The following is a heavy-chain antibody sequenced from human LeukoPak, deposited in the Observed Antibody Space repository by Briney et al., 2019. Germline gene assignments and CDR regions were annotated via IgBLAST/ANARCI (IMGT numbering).Heavy chain of an antibody. J-gene: IGHJ5*02. CDR2: IYPGDSDT. CDR1: GYLFSNYW. CDR3: ARHSLVGATRSYFDL. V-gene: IGHV5-51*01. D-gene: IGHD1-26*01. Sequence: PGESLRISCKGSGYLFSNYWIVWVRQMPGKGLEWMGIIYPGDSDTRYSPSFQGQVTISADKSISTACLQWSSLKASDSAMYYCARHSLVGATRSYFDLWGQGTLVTVSS.